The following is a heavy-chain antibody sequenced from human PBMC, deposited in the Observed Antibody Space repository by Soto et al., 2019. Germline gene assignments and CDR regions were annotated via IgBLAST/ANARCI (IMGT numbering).Heavy chain of an antibody. Sequence: GGSLRLSCTASGFTFGDYAMSWVRQAPGKGLEWVGFIRSKAYGGTTEYAASVKGRFTISRDDSKSIAYLQMNSLKTEDTGVYYCTQDSGSYSHYYYYGMDVWGQGTTVTVSS. D-gene: IGHD1-26*01. J-gene: IGHJ6*02. CDR2: IRSKAYGGTT. CDR3: TQDSGSYSHYYYYGMDV. V-gene: IGHV3-49*04. CDR1: GFTFGDYA.